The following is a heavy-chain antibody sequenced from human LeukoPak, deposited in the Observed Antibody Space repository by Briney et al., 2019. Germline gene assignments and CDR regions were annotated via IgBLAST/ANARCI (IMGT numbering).Heavy chain of an antibody. CDR1: GYTFTSYD. J-gene: IGHJ6*02. CDR2: MNPNSGNT. CDR3: AGEFGYYYGMDV. D-gene: IGHD3-10*01. V-gene: IGHV1-8*01. Sequence: ASVKVSCKASGYTFTSYDINGVRQATGQGLEWMGWMNPNSGNTGYAQKFQGRVTMTRNTSISTAYMELSSLRSEDTAVYYCAGEFGYYYGMDVWGQGTTVTVSS.